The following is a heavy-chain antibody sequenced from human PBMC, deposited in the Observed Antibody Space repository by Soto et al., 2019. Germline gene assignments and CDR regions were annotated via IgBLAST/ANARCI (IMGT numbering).Heavy chain of an antibody. CDR1: GFTFSNYA. Sequence: EVHMLESGGGLVQPGGSLRLSCAASGFTFSNYAMTWVRQAPGRGLEWVSAISATGANTYYADSVKGRFTISRDNSKNTMYLQMNSLRAEDTSLYYCAKDRNTDSSGWSGVFYVSDIWGQGTMVTVS. CDR2: ISATGANT. V-gene: IGHV3-23*01. CDR3: AKDRNTDSSGWSGVFYVSDI. J-gene: IGHJ3*02. D-gene: IGHD6-19*01.